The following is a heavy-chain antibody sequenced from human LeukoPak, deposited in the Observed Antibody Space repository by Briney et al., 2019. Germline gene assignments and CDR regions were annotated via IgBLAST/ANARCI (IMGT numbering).Heavy chain of an antibody. J-gene: IGHJ6*03. CDR3: ARSRRVYYMYV. CDR2: MNPGSGDT. V-gene: IGHV1-8*01. Sequence: ASVSVTCKASGYPFSNYDVNWVRQATGQGLEWMAWMNPGSGDTGYAQTFLGRLTMSSNTSMNTASMELRSLTSEDTAVYFCARSRRVYYMYVWGTGTPGTVSS. CDR1: GYPFSNYD.